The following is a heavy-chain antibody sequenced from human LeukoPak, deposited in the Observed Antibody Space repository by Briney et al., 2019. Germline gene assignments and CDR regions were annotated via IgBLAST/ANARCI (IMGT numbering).Heavy chain of an antibody. V-gene: IGHV3-53*01. J-gene: IGHJ3*02. CDR3: ARGGSYLSAFDI. D-gene: IGHD1-26*01. CDR2: IYSGGST. CDR1: GFTVSSNY. Sequence: TGGSLRLSCAPSGFTVSSNYMSCVRQAPGKGLEGVSIIYSGGSTFYADSVKGPFTISRDNSKNTLYLQMNSLRAEDTAVYYCARGGSYLSAFDIWGQGTMVTVSS.